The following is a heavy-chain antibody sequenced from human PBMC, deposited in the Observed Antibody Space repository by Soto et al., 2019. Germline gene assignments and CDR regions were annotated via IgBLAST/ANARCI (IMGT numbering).Heavy chain of an antibody. D-gene: IGHD6-25*01. CDR2: IFYSGIGPVYVDGSK. CDR3: VRNSLHIGAADRFES. V-gene: IGHV4-39*01. J-gene: IGHJ4*02. Sequence: PSETLSLTCTVSGDSISSSDSHWGWIRQAPRKGLEWIATIFYSGIGPVYVDGSKYYNPSLESRVTISVDTSKKQVSLRLSSVTVADAAIYYCVRNSLHIGAADRFESWGQGTVVTVS. CDR1: GDSISSSDSH.